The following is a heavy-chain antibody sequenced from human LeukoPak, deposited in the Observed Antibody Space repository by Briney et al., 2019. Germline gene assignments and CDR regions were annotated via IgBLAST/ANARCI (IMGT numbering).Heavy chain of an antibody. V-gene: IGHV3-48*03. CDR1: GFTFSSYE. J-gene: IGHJ4*02. D-gene: IGHD1-14*01. CDR3: VRGDRYFFDF. Sequence: PGGSLRLSCAASGFTFSSYEMTWVRQAPGRGLEWVSYIGNTGRTIYYADSVQGRFTISRDNAKNSLYLQVNSLRAEDTAIYYCVRGDRYFFDFWGQGTLVTVSS. CDR2: IGNTGRTI.